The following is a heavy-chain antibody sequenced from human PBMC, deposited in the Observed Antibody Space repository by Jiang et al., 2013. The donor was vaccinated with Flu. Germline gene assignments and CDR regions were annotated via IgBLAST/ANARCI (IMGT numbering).Heavy chain of an antibody. CDR2: ISSSGSTI. Sequence: GGLVQPGGSLRVSCAASGFTFSSYEMNWVRQAPGKGLEWLSHISSSGSTIYYADSVKGRFTVSRDNAKNSLYLQMNSLRAEDTAVYYCARESSGYYDAFDIWGQGTMVTVSS. D-gene: IGHD3-22*01. J-gene: IGHJ3*02. V-gene: IGHV3-48*03. CDR1: GFTFSSYE. CDR3: ARESSGYYDAFDI.